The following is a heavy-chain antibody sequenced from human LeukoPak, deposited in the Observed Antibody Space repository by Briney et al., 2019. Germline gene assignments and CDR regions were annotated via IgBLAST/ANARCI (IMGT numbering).Heavy chain of an antibody. D-gene: IGHD1-14*01. CDR1: GFTFNGYV. Sequence: GGPLRLSCAASGFTFNGYVTHWVRQAPGKGLEWVAFVHYDGDYKNYTDSVKGRFTISRDNSKNTLYLEMNSLTPEDTAAYYCAKGRAGDVWGKGTTVTVSS. J-gene: IGHJ6*04. CDR2: VHYDGDYK. CDR3: AKGRAGDV. V-gene: IGHV3-30*02.